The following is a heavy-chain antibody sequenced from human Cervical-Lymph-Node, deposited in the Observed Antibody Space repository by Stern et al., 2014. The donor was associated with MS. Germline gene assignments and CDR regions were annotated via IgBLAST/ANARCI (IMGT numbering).Heavy chain of an antibody. D-gene: IGHD4-23*01. CDR3: AREHHGGNFAS. J-gene: IGHJ5*02. Sequence: MQLVESGAEVRKPGSSVKVSCKGSGATFSTNAISWLRQAPGQGPEWMGAIVPIFGRANYVQKLRGRLTITADESASTAYMELRSLRSEDTAVYYCAREHHGGNFASWGQGTLVTVSS. CDR2: IVPIFGRA. V-gene: IGHV1-69*01. CDR1: GATFSTNA.